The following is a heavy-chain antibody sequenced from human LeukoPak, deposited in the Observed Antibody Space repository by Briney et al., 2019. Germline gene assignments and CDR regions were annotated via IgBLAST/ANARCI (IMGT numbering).Heavy chain of an antibody. Sequence: ASVKVSCKASGYTFTSYDINWVRQATGQGLEWMGWMNAGNGNTKYSQKFQGRVTITRDTSASTAYMELSSLRSDDTAVYYCARDGVYCSSTSCHKNPGAFDIWGQGTMVTVSS. V-gene: IGHV1-3*01. CDR2: MNAGNGNT. CDR1: GYTFTSYD. CDR3: ARDGVYCSSTSCHKNPGAFDI. J-gene: IGHJ3*02. D-gene: IGHD2-2*02.